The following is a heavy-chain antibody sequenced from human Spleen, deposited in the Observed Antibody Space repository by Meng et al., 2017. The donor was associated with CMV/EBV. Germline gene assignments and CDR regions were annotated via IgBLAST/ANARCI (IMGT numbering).Heavy chain of an antibody. CDR2: ISGSGGST. D-gene: IGHD1-26*01. J-gene: IGHJ6*02. CDR3: AREVHYYGLDV. Sequence: GESLKISCAASGFTFSNYAMSWVRQAPGKGLEWVSAISGSGGSTYYADSVKGRFTISRDTSKNTLYLQMHSLRVEDTALYYCAREVHYYGLDVWGQGTTVTVSS. V-gene: IGHV3-23*01. CDR1: GFTFSNYA.